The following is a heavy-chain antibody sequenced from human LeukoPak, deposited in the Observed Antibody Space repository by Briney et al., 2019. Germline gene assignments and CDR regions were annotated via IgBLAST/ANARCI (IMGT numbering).Heavy chain of an antibody. Sequence: SSDTLSLTCTLSGGLLSSSRYYWGWIRQPPGEGLEWIGSIYYSGRTYYNPSLKSRVSMSVDTSKNHFSLKLSSVTVADPAVYYCAREEHSPGQYSFDYWGQGTLVTVSS. CDR2: IYYSGRT. CDR1: GGLLSSSRYY. V-gene: IGHV4-39*07. D-gene: IGHD1/OR15-1a*01. CDR3: AREEHSPGQYSFDY. J-gene: IGHJ4*02.